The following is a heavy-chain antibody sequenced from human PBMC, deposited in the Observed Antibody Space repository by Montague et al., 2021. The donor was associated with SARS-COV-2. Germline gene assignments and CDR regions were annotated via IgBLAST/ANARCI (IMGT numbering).Heavy chain of an antibody. V-gene: IGHV4-61*01. J-gene: IGHJ6*02. CDR1: GDSISSSNYY. Sequence: SETLSLTCTVSGDSISSSNYYWSWIRQPPGRGLEWIGYIYYSGSTDYSPSLKSRVTISLDTSKNQFSLKVTSVTAADTAVYYCARGGGYYNYGLDVWGPGTTVTVSS. CDR2: IYYSGST. D-gene: IGHD3-22*01. CDR3: ARGGGYYNYGLDV.